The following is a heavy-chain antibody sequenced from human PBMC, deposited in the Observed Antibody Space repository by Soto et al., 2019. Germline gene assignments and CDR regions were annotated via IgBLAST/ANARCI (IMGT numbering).Heavy chain of an antibody. V-gene: IGHV1-2*04. J-gene: IGHJ6*02. D-gene: IGHD4-4*01. CDR3: ARDRPTVTTGYYYYGMDV. CDR2: INPNSGGT. Sequence: APVKVSCKASGYTFTGYYMHWVRQAPGQGLEWMGWINPNSGGTNYAQKFQGWVTMTRDTSISTAYMELSRLRSDDTAVYYCARDRPTVTTGYYYYGMDVWGQGTTVTVSS. CDR1: GYTFTGYY.